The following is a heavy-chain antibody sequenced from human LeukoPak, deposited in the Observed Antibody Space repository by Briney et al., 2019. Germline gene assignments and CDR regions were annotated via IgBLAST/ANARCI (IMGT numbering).Heavy chain of an antibody. CDR1: GYSISSGYY. CDR3: ARERDGYSDY. CDR2: IYYSGST. D-gene: IGHD5-24*01. V-gene: IGHV4-38-2*02. Sequence: NTSETLSLTCTVSGYSISSGYYWGWIRQPPGKGLEWIGSIYYSGSTYYNPSLKSRVTISVDTSKNQFSLKLSSVTAADTAVYYCARERDGYSDYWGRGTLVTVSS. J-gene: IGHJ4*02.